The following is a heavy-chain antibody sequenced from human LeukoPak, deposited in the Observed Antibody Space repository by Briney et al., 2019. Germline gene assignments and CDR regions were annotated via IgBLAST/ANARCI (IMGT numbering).Heavy chain of an antibody. CDR2: ISSSGSTI. CDR3: ARAATMIVAGTWFDP. J-gene: IGHJ5*02. V-gene: IGHV3-48*01. D-gene: IGHD3-22*01. CDR1: GFSFSTFS. Sequence: PGGSLRLSCAASGFSFSTFSMNWVRQAPGKGLEWVSYISSSGSTIYYADSVKGRFTISRDNAKNSLYLQMNSLRAEDTAVYYCARAATMIVAGTWFDPWGQGTLVTVSS.